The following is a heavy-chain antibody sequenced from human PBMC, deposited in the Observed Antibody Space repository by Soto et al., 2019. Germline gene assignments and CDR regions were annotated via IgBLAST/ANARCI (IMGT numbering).Heavy chain of an antibody. V-gene: IGHV3-23*01. Sequence: GSLRLSCAASGFTFSSYAMSWVRQAPGKGLEWVSAISGSGGSTYYADSVKGRFTISRDNSKNTLYLQMNSLRAEDTAVYYCAKDQIGYSSSPGYNWFDPWGQGTLVTVSS. CDR2: ISGSGGST. D-gene: IGHD6-6*01. CDR3: AKDQIGYSSSPGYNWFDP. J-gene: IGHJ5*02. CDR1: GFTFSSYA.